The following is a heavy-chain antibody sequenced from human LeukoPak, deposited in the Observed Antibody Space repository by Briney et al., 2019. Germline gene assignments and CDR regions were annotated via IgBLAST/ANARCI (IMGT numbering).Heavy chain of an antibody. D-gene: IGHD2-21*02. J-gene: IGHJ5*02. Sequence: SETLSLTCTVSGGSISSSSYYWGWIRQPPGKGLEWIGTIYYSGSTYYNPSLKSRVTISVDTSENQFSLKLSSVTAADTAAYYCARGNKLIYCGGDCYSSWFDPWGQGTLVTVSS. CDR3: ARGNKLIYCGGDCYSSWFDP. CDR1: GGSISSSSYY. CDR2: IYYSGST. V-gene: IGHV4-39*01.